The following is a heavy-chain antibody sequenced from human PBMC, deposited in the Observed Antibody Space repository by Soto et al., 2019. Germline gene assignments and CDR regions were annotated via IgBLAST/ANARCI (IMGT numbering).Heavy chain of an antibody. D-gene: IGHD3-10*01. CDR3: ARDYVIWFGELSHYYYYGMDV. CDR2: IYSGGST. Sequence: GGSLILSCAASGFTVSSNYMSWVRPAPGKGLERVSVIYSGGSTYYADSVKGRFTISRDNSKNTLYIQMNSLRAEDTAVYYCARDYVIWFGELSHYYYYGMDVWGQGTTVTVSS. V-gene: IGHV3-66*01. J-gene: IGHJ6*02. CDR1: GFTVSSNY.